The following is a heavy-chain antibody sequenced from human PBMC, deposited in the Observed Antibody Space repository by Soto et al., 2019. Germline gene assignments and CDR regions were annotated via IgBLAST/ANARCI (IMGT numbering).Heavy chain of an antibody. J-gene: IGHJ3*02. V-gene: IGHV3-21*01. D-gene: IGHD6-6*01. CDR1: GFTFSSYS. Sequence: EVQLVESGGGLVKPGGSLRLSCAASGFTFSSYSMNWVRQAPGKGLEWVSSISSSSSYIYYADSVKGRFTISRDNAKNSLYLQMNSLSAEDTAVYYCERIQLGYEAFDIRGQGTMVTVSS. CDR2: ISSSSSYI. CDR3: ERIQLGYEAFDI.